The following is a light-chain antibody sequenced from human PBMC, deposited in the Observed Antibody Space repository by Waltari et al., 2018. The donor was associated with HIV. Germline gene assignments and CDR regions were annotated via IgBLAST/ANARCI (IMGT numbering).Light chain of an antibody. CDR3: QVWDISSDHVV. CDR2: DDS. J-gene: IGLJ2*01. V-gene: IGLV3-21*02. Sequence: SYVLTQPPSVSVAPGQTARITCGGNNIGGESVHWYQPKPGQAPVLVVYDDSDRPSGIPERFSGSNAGNTATLTISRVEAGDEADYYCQVWDISSDHVVFGGGTILTVL. CDR1: NIGGES.